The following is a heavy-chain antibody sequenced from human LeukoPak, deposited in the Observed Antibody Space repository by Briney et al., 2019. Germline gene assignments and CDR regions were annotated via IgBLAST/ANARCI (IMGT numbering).Heavy chain of an antibody. CDR2: IYHSGST. D-gene: IGHD2-2*01. Sequence: PSETLSLTCTVSGYSISSGYYWGWIRQPPGKGLEWIGSIYHSGSTYYNPSLKSRVTISVDTSKNQFSLKLSSVTAADTAVYYCASSPPDIVVVPADDYYYYYYMDVWGKGTTVTVSS. J-gene: IGHJ6*03. CDR3: ASSPPDIVVVPADDYYYYYYMDV. V-gene: IGHV4-38-2*02. CDR1: GYSISSGYY.